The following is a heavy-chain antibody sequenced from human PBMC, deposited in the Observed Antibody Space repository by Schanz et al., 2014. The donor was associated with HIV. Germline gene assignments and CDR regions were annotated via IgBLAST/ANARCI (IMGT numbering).Heavy chain of an antibody. CDR2: TWYDGSNK. CDR3: ARDVAGCSGTSCYSDAFDI. Sequence: QVHLVESGGGVVQPGRSLRLSCAASGFTFSSYGMHWVRQAPGKGLEWVAVTWYDGSNKYYADSVKGRFTISRDNSKNTLFLQMNSLRAEDTAVYFCARDVAGCSGTSCYSDAFDIWGQGTLVTVSS. V-gene: IGHV3-33*08. D-gene: IGHD2-2*01. CDR1: GFTFSSYG. J-gene: IGHJ3*02.